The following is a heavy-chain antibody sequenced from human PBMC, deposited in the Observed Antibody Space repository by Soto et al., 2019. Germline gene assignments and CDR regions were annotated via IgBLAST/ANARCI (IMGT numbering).Heavy chain of an antibody. CDR2: IYLGDSDT. V-gene: IGHV5-51*01. CDR1: GYSFTSYW. D-gene: IGHD6-13*01. Sequence: PGESLKISCKGSGYSFTSYWIGWVRQMPGKGLEWMGSIYLGDSDTRYSPSFQGQVIISADKSISTAYLQWSSLKASDTAMYYCARLGYRSSWYSGWFDPWGKGTLVTVSS. CDR3: ARLGYRSSWYSGWFDP. J-gene: IGHJ5*02.